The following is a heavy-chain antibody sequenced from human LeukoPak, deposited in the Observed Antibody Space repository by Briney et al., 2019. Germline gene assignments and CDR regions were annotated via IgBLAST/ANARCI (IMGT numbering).Heavy chain of an antibody. Sequence: ASLKVSCKASGYTFTGYYMHWVRQTPGQGLEWMGRINPNSGGTNYAQKFQGRVTMPRDTSISTAYMELSRLRSDDTAVYYCARGIKYSSDDYWGQGTLVTVSS. V-gene: IGHV1-2*06. CDR2: INPNSGGT. J-gene: IGHJ4*02. CDR1: GYTFTGYY. CDR3: ARGIKYSSDDY. D-gene: IGHD6-25*01.